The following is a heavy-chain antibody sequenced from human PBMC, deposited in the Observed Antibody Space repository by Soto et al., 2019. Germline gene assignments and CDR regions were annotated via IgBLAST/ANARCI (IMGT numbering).Heavy chain of an antibody. CDR2: IYYSGST. Sequence: SETLSLTCTVSGCSISISSYYWSWIRQPPGKGLEWIGSIYYSGSTYYNPSLKSRVTISVDTSKNQFSLKLSSVTAADTAVYYCATSRLRTYYDILTGAGFDYWGQGTLVTVS. CDR1: GCSISISSYY. V-gene: IGHV4-39*01. J-gene: IGHJ4*02. CDR3: ATSRLRTYYDILTGAGFDY. D-gene: IGHD3-9*01.